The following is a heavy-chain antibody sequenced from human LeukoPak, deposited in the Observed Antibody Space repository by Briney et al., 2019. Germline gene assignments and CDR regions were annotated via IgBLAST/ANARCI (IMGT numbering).Heavy chain of an antibody. J-gene: IGHJ4*02. CDR1: GFTFSSSA. Sequence: GGSLRLSCAASGFTFSSSAMSWVRQAPGKGLEWVSAISNNGGYTYYADSVQGRFTISRDNSKSTLCLQMNGLRAEDTAVYYCAKQLGYCSDGSCYFPYWGQGTLVTVSS. CDR2: ISNNGGYT. CDR3: AKQLGYCSDGSCYFPY. D-gene: IGHD2-15*01. V-gene: IGHV3-23*01.